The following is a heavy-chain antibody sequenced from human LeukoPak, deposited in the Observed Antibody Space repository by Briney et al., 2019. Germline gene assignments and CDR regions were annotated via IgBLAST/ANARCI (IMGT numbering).Heavy chain of an antibody. CDR2: IRYDGSNK. CDR3: AKEGPSIAASSFDY. D-gene: IGHD6-6*01. CDR1: GFTFSSYG. Sequence: GGSLRLSCAASGFTFSSYGMHWVRQAPGKGLEWVAFIRYDGSNKYYADSVKGRFTISRDNSKNTLYLQMNSLRAEDTAVYYCAKEGPSIAASSFDYWGQGTLVTVSS. J-gene: IGHJ4*02. V-gene: IGHV3-30*02.